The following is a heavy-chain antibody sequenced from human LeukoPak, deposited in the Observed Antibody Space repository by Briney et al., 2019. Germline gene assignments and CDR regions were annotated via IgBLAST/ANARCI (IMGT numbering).Heavy chain of an antibody. CDR3: ASALQLERRAHWFDP. J-gene: IGHJ5*02. V-gene: IGHV4-30-2*01. CDR2: IYHSGST. CDR1: GGSISSGGYY. Sequence: PSQTLSLTCTVSGGSISSGGYYWSWIRQPPGKGLEWIGYIYHSGSTYYSPSLKSRVTISVDRSKNQFSLKLSSVTAADTAVYYCASALQLERRAHWFDPWGQGTLVTVSS. D-gene: IGHD1-1*01.